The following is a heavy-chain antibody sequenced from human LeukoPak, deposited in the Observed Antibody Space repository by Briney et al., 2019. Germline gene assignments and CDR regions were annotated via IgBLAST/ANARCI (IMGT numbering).Heavy chain of an antibody. CDR1: GFTFSSYA. Sequence: SGGSLRLSCAASGFTFSSYAMHWVRQAPGKGLEWVAVISYDGSNKYYADSVKGRFTISRDNSKNTLYLQMNSLRAEDTAVYYCARAGCSSTSCYHPHYYGMDVWGQGTTVTVSS. J-gene: IGHJ6*02. V-gene: IGHV3-30-3*01. CDR2: ISYDGSNK. D-gene: IGHD2-2*01. CDR3: ARAGCSSTSCYHPHYYGMDV.